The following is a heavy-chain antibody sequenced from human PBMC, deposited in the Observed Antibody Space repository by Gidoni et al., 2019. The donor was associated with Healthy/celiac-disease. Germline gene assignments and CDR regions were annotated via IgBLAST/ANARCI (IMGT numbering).Heavy chain of an antibody. CDR3: ARGRSSSWPPYYYYYYGMDV. CDR1: GGSFSGYY. V-gene: IGHV4-34*01. D-gene: IGHD6-13*01. Sequence: QVQLQQWGAGLLKPSETLSLTCAVYGGSFSGYYWSWLRQPPGKGLEWIGEINHSGSTNYNPSLKSRVTISVDTSKNQFSLKLSSVTAADTAVYYCARGRSSSWPPYYYYYYGMDVWGKGTTVTVSS. CDR2: INHSGST. J-gene: IGHJ6*04.